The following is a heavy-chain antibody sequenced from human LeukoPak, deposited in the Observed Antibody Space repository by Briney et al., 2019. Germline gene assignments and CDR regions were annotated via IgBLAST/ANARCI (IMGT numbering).Heavy chain of an antibody. CDR1: GYTFTGYY. Sequence: GASVKVSCKASGYTFTGYYIHWVRQAPGQGLEWMGRINPNSGGTNYAQKFQGRVTMTRDTSISTAYMELSRLRSDDTAVYYCARESGDGSGSYDYWGQGTLATVSS. CDR3: ARESGDGSGSYDY. CDR2: INPNSGGT. D-gene: IGHD3-10*01. J-gene: IGHJ4*02. V-gene: IGHV1-2*06.